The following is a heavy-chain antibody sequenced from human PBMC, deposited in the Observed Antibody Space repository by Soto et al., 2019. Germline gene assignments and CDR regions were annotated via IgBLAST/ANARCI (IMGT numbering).Heavy chain of an antibody. J-gene: IGHJ5*02. V-gene: IGHV1-69*01. D-gene: IGHD3-3*01. CDR2: LIPIFGTA. Sequence: QVQLVQSGAEVKKPGSSVKVSCKASGGTFSSYAISWVRQAPGQGLEWMGGLIPIFGTANYAQKFQGRVTIIADESTRTSDMALRSLGSEDTAVYYCARAPEDSWSGSAPGFWFDPWGQGTLVTVSS. CDR3: ARAPEDSWSGSAPGFWFDP. CDR1: GGTFSSYA.